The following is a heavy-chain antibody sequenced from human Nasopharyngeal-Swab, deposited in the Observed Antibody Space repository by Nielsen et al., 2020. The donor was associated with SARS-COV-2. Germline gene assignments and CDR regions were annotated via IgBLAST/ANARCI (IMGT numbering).Heavy chain of an antibody. Sequence: GKSPKISCTGSGYSFTSYWIGWVRQMPGKGLEWMGIIYPGDSDTRYSPSFQGQVTISADKSISTAYLQWSSLKASDTAMYYCARGLRYFDWQTFFDYWGQGTLVTVSS. D-gene: IGHD3-9*01. CDR1: GYSFTSYW. V-gene: IGHV5-51*01. CDR3: ARGLRYFDWQTFFDY. J-gene: IGHJ4*02. CDR2: IYPGDSDT.